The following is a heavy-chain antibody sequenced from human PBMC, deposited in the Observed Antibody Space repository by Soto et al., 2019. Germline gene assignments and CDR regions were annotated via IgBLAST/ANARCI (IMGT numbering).Heavy chain of an antibody. V-gene: IGHV1-69*02. D-gene: IGHD3-10*01. Sequence: QVQLVQSGAEVKKPGSSVKVSCKASGGTFSSYTISWVRQAPGQGLEWMGRILPILGIANYAQKFQGRVTITADNSTSTAYMELSSLRSEDTAVYYGARAHYYYGSGREAYWGQGTLVTVSS. CDR1: GGTFSSYT. CDR2: ILPILGIA. J-gene: IGHJ4*02. CDR3: ARAHYYYGSGREAY.